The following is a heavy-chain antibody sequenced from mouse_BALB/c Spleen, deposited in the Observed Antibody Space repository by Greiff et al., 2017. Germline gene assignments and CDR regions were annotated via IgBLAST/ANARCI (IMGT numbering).Heavy chain of an antibody. CDR2: FSSGGST. V-gene: IGHV5-6-5*01. D-gene: IGHD2-3*01. CDR1: GFTFSSYA. Sequence: EVHLVESGGGLVKPGGSLKLSCAASGFTFSSYAMSWVRQTPEKRLEWVASFSSGGSTYYPDSVKGRFTISRDNARNILYLQMSSLRSEDTAMYYCARGGDGYYEVDYWGQGTTLTVSS. CDR3: ARGGDGYYEVDY. J-gene: IGHJ2*01.